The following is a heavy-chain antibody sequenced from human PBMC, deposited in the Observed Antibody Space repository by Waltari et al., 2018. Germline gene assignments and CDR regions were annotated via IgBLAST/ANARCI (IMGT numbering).Heavy chain of an antibody. V-gene: IGHV3-74*01. J-gene: IGHJ2*01. CDR3: VRDYWYFDL. Sequence: EQLVQSGGALARRGGSLLLSCAASGFTFSNHWMHWVRQAPGEGLEWVSRVDNTGSTQDYADSVKGRFTMSRNNAANEVYLHMNSLRDEDTAVYFCVRDYWYFDLWGRGTLVSVSS. CDR1: GFTFSNHW. CDR2: VDNTGSTQ.